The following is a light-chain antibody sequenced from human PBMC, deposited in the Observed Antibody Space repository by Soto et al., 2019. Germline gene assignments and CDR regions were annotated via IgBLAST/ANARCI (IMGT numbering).Light chain of an antibody. J-gene: IGKJ3*01. CDR1: QSVSSSY. V-gene: IGKV3-20*01. Sequence: ETVLTQSPGTLSLSPGERATLSCRASQSVSSSYLAWYQQKPGQAPRLLIYGASSWATGIPDRVSGSGSGIDFTLTISRLEPEDFAVYYCQQYGSSALSFGPGTKVDIK. CDR2: GAS. CDR3: QQYGSSALS.